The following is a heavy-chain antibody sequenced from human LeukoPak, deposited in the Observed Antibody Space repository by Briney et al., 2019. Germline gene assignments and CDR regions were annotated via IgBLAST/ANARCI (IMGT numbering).Heavy chain of an antibody. Sequence: GASVKVSCKASGYTFTGYYMHWVRQAPGQGLEWMGWINPNSGGTNYAQKFQGRVTMTRDTSISTAYMELSRLRSDDTAVYYCARDYYGEWGIDYWVQGTLVTVSS. D-gene: IGHD3-10*01. J-gene: IGHJ4*02. CDR3: ARDYYGEWGIDY. CDR1: GYTFTGYY. CDR2: INPNSGGT. V-gene: IGHV1-2*02.